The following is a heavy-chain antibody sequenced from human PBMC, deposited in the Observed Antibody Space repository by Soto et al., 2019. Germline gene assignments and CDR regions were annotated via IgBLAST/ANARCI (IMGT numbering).Heavy chain of an antibody. CDR1: GFTFSSYW. V-gene: IGHV3-7*01. Sequence: GESLKISCAASGFTFSSYWMSWVRQAPGKGLEWVANIKQDGSEKYYVDSVKGRFTISRDNAKNSLYLQMNSLRAEDTAVYYCAREVVVVAAIYYMDVWGKGTTVTVSS. CDR3: AREVVVVAAIYYMDV. J-gene: IGHJ6*03. CDR2: IKQDGSEK. D-gene: IGHD2-15*01.